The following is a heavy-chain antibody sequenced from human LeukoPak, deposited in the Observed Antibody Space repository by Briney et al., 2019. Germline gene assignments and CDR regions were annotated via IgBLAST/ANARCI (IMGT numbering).Heavy chain of an antibody. CDR3: AKAYYDILTGYYAPDAFDI. V-gene: IGHV3-23*01. Sequence: GASLRLSCAAPGFTFSSYAMSWVRQAPGKGLEWVSAISGSGGSTYYADSVKGRFTISRDNSKNTLYLQMNSLRAEDTAVYYCAKAYYDILTGYYAPDAFDIWGQGTMVTVSS. CDR2: ISGSGGST. D-gene: IGHD3-9*01. CDR1: GFTFSSYA. J-gene: IGHJ3*02.